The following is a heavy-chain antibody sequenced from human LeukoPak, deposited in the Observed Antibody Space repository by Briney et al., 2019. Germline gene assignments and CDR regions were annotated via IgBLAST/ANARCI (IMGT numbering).Heavy chain of an antibody. CDR2: ISYDGGNK. CDR3: ARAVHLGAELDSLDY. D-gene: IGHD3-16*01. Sequence: GGSLRLSCAASGFTFSSYAMHWVRQDPGKGLEWVAVISYDGGNKYYADSVKGRFTISRDNSKNTLYLQMNSLRAEDTAVYYCARAVHLGAELDSLDYWGQGTLVTVSS. J-gene: IGHJ4*02. CDR1: GFTFSSYA. V-gene: IGHV3-30*04.